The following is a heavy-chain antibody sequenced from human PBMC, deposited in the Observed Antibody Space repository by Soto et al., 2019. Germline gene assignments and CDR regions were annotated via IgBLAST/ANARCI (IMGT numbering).Heavy chain of an antibody. CDR1: GGSISSGGYY. V-gene: IGHV4-31*03. J-gene: IGHJ1*01. D-gene: IGHD6-19*01. CDR2: IYYSGST. CDR3: ARGSSGWSAEYFQH. Sequence: QVQLQESGPGLVKPSQTLSLTCTVSGGSISSGGYYWSWIRQHPGKGLEWIGYIYYSGSTYYNPSLKSRVTISVDTAKNQFSLKLSSVTAADTAVYYCARGSSGWSAEYFQHWGQGTLVTVSS.